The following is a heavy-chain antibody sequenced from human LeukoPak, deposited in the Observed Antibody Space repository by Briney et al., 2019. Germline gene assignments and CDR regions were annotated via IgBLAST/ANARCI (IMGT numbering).Heavy chain of an antibody. CDR3: ARGWGAFDI. Sequence: GLEWIGHIYYSGSTYYNPSLKSRVTISVDTSKNQFSLKLSSVTAADTAVYYCARGWGAFDIWGQGTMVTVSS. CDR2: IYYSGST. V-gene: IGHV4-31*02. J-gene: IGHJ3*02. D-gene: IGHD3-16*01.